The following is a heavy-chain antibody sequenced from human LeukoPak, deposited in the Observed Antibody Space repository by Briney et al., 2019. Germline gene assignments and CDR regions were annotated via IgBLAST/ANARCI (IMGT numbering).Heavy chain of an antibody. Sequence: PSEALSLTCSVSGGSVSSGRHYWSWIRQPPGKGLEWIGYIYYSGSTNYNPSLESRVTISVDTSKNQCSLKLNFVTAADTAVYYCARQSQEWSSGWPENYCYFDLWGRGTLVTVSS. CDR3: ARQSQEWSSGWPENYCYFDL. V-gene: IGHV4-61*01. CDR2: IYYSGST. CDR1: GGSVSSGRHY. J-gene: IGHJ2*01. D-gene: IGHD6-19*01.